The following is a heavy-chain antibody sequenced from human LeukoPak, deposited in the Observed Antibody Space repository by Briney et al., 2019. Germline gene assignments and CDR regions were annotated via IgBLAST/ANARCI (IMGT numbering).Heavy chain of an antibody. V-gene: IGHV3-73*01. CDR2: IRSKANSYAT. J-gene: IGHJ6*02. Sequence: GGSPKLSCAASGFTFSGSAMHWVPEASGKGLERVCRIRSKANSYATAYAASVKGRFTISRDDSKNTAYLQMNSLKTEDTAVYYCTRPRYCSSTSCSDMDVWGQGTTVTVSS. CDR1: GFTFSGSA. CDR3: TRPRYCSSTSCSDMDV. D-gene: IGHD2-2*01.